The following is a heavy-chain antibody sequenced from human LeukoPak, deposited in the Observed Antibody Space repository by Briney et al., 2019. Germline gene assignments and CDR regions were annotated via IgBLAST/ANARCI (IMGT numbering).Heavy chain of an antibody. V-gene: IGHV4-59*08. CDR3: ARAKQYQLLSYYFDY. J-gene: IGHJ4*02. CDR1: GGSISSYY. Sequence: SETLSLTCTVSGGSISSYYWSWIRQPPGKGLEWIGYIYYSGSTNYNPSLKSRVTISVDTSKNQFSLKLSSVTAADTAVYYCARAKQYQLLSYYFDYWGQGTLVTVSS. CDR2: IYYSGST. D-gene: IGHD2-2*01.